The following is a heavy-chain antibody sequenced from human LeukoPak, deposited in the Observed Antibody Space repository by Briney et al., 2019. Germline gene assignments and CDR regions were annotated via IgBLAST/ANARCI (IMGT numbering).Heavy chain of an antibody. CDR1: GGTFTDYG. J-gene: IGHJ4*02. V-gene: IGHV1-69*06. CDR2: IIPIFTTA. CDR3: ASDGGFEYYFDY. D-gene: IGHD2/OR15-2a*01. Sequence: SVKVSCKSSGGTFTDYGISWVRHAPGQGLEWMGRIIPIFTTANYAQKFQGRVTITADTSTNTAYMELTSLRSEDTAVYYCASDGGFEYYFDYWGQGTRLTVSS.